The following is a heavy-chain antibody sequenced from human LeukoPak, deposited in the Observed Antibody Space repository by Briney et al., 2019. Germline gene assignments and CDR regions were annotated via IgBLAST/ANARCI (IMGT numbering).Heavy chain of an antibody. D-gene: IGHD3-9*01. CDR2: ISSSSSYI. Sequence: PGGSLRLSCAASGFTFSSYSMNWVRQAPGKGLEWVSSISSSSSYIYYADSVKGRFPISRDNAKNSLYLQMNSLRAEDTAVYYCAPHPILTGAYWGQGTLVTVSS. CDR1: GFTFSSYS. CDR3: APHPILTGAY. J-gene: IGHJ4*02. V-gene: IGHV3-21*01.